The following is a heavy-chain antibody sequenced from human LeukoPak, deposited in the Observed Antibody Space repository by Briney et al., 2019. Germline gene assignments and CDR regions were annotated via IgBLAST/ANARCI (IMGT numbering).Heavy chain of an antibody. V-gene: IGHV4-39*01. J-gene: IGHJ4*02. D-gene: IGHD3-22*01. CDR3: AKSVEVNPYYFDY. CDR1: GGSISSSSYY. CDR2: IYYSGKT. Sequence: SETLSLTCTVSGGSISSSSYYWGWIRQPPGKGLEWIGSIYYSGKTYHNPSLKSRVTISVDTSKNQFSLKLTSVTAADTAVYYCAKSVEVNPYYFDYWGQGTLATVSS.